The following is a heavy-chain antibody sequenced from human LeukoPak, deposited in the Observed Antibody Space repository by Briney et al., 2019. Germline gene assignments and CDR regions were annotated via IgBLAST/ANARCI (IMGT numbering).Heavy chain of an antibody. J-gene: IGHJ1*01. CDR2: ISEGGGST. CDR3: ATYSSSNGREFQY. D-gene: IGHD2-2*01. V-gene: IGHV3-23*01. CDR1: GFTFSNYA. Sequence: PGGSLRLSCAASGFTFSNYAMSWVRQAPGKGLEWVTAISEGGGSTYYADSVKGRFTISRDYSKNTLYLQMNSLRAEDTAVYYCATYSSSNGREFQYWGQGTLVTVSS.